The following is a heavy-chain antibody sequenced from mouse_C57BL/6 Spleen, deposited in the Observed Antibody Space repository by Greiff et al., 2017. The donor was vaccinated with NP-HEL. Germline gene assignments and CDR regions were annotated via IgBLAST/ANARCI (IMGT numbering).Heavy chain of an antibody. CDR3: ARGYGSSFFDY. Sequence: VKLMESGPELVKPGASVKISCKASGYSFSSSWLNWVKQRPGKGLEWIGRIYPGDGDTNYNGKFKGKATLTADKSSSTAYMQLSSLTSEDSAVYVCARGYGSSFFDYWGQGTTLTVSS. CDR2: IYPGDGDT. V-gene: IGHV1-82*01. J-gene: IGHJ2*01. D-gene: IGHD1-1*01. CDR1: GYSFSSSW.